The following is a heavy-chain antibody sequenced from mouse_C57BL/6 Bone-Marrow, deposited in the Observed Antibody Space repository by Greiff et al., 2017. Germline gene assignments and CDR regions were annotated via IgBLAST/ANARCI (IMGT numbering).Heavy chain of an antibody. V-gene: IGHV5-4*03. CDR1: GFTFSSYA. CDR2: ISDGGSYT. Sequence: EVNVVESGGGLVKPGGSLKLSCAASGFTFSSYAMSWVRQTPEKRLEWVATISDGGSYTYYPDNVKGRFTISRDNAKNNLYLQMSHLKSEDTAMYYCARVLLYYYAMDYWGQGTSVTGSS. CDR3: ARVLLYYYAMDY. J-gene: IGHJ4*01.